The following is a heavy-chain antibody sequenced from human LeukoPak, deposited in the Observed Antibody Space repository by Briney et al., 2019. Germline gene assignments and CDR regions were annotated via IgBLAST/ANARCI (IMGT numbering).Heavy chain of an antibody. Sequence: PGRSLRLSCAASGFTFSSYGMHWVRQAPGKGLEWVAVISYDGSNKYYADSVKGRFTISRDNSKNTLYLQMNSLRAEDTAVYYCAREGYCSGGSCYPPRYFQHWGQGTLVTVSS. CDR3: AREGYCSGGSCYPPRYFQH. V-gene: IGHV3-30*03. CDR1: GFTFSSYG. CDR2: ISYDGSNK. D-gene: IGHD2-15*01. J-gene: IGHJ1*01.